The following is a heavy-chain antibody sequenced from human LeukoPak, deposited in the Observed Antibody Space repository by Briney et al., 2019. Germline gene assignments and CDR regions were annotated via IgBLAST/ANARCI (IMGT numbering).Heavy chain of an antibody. CDR3: AGLVGRYSSGLYYYYFDY. Sequence: PSGTLSLTCTVSGDSINSLDLWSWVRQPPGKGLEWIGEMYLSGTTHSNPSVKSRVTISIDKSKNQFFLNLSSVTAADTAVYYCAGLVGRYSSGLYYYYFDYWGQGALVTVSS. D-gene: IGHD3-22*01. J-gene: IGHJ4*02. CDR1: GDSINSLDL. V-gene: IGHV4-4*02. CDR2: MYLSGTT.